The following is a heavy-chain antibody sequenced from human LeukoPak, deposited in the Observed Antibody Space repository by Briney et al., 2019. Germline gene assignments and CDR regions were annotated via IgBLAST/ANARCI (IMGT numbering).Heavy chain of an antibody. CDR2: IYTSGST. V-gene: IGHV4-61*02. CDR1: GGSISSGSYH. CDR3: ARDTLIAAFDY. Sequence: PSQTLSLTCTVSGGSISSGSYHWSWIRQPAGKGLEWIGRIYTSGSTNYNPSLKSRVTISVDTSKNQFSLKLSSVTAADTAVYYCARDTLIAAFDYWGQGTLVTVSS. D-gene: IGHD6-13*01. J-gene: IGHJ4*02.